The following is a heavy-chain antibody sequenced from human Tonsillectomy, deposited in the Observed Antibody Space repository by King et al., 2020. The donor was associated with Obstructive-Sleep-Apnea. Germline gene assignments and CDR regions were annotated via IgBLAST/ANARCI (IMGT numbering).Heavy chain of an antibody. CDR3: ARDLYYYYSSGYYPTGAFDI. J-gene: IGHJ3*02. D-gene: IGHD3-22*01. CDR1: GYTFTSYY. V-gene: IGHV1-46*03. Sequence: VQLVESGAEVKKPGASVKVSCKASGYTFTSYYMHWVRQAPGQGLEWMGIINPSGGTTGYVQKFQGRVTMTRDTSTSTVYMELSSLRSEDTAVYYCARDLYYYYSSGYYPTGAFDIWGQGTMVTVSS. CDR2: INPSGGTT.